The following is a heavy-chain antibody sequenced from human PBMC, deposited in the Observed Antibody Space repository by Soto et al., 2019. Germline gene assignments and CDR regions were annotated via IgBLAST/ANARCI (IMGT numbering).Heavy chain of an antibody. D-gene: IGHD6-6*01. CDR1: GGTFSSYA. V-gene: IGHV1-69*06. CDR2: IIPIFGTA. J-gene: IGHJ6*02. CDR3: AREIRYSSSSGPYYYYYGMDV. Sequence: SVKVSCKASGGTFSSYAISWVRQAPGQGLEWMGGIIPIFGTANYAQKFQGRVTITADKSTSTAYMELSSLRSEDTAVYYCAREIRYSSSSGPYYYYYGMDVWGQGTTVTVSS.